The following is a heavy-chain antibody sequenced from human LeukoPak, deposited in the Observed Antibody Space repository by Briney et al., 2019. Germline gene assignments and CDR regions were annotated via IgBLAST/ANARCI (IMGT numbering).Heavy chain of an antibody. D-gene: IGHD1-26*01. V-gene: IGHV3-53*05. J-gene: IGHJ4*02. Sequence: GGSLRLSCAASGFTVSSNYMSWVRQAPGKGLEWVSVIYSGGSTYYADSVKGRFAISRDNSKNTLYLQMNSLRAEDTAVYYCARDGATRALDYWGQGTLVTVSS. CDR1: GFTVSSNY. CDR2: IYSGGST. CDR3: ARDGATRALDY.